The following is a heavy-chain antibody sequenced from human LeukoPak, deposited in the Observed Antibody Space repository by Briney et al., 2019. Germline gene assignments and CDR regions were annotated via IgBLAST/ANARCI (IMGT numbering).Heavy chain of an antibody. V-gene: IGHV4-4*07. D-gene: IGHD3-22*01. Sequence: PSETLSLTCTVSGGSISSYYWSWIRQPAGKGLEWIGRIYTSGSTNYNPSLKSRVTMSVDTSKNQFSLKLSSVTAADTAVYYRARDMRGISGTMVVVAPPAFDIWGQGTMVTVSS. CDR2: IYTSGST. CDR3: ARDMRGISGTMVVVAPPAFDI. J-gene: IGHJ3*02. CDR1: GGSISSYY.